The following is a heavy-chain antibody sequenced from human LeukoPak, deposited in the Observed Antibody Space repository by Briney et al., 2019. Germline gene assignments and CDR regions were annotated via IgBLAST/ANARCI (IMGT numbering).Heavy chain of an antibody. CDR2: INESGST. J-gene: IGHJ4*02. D-gene: IGHD3-22*01. V-gene: IGHV4-31*03. Sequence: SETLSLTCTVSGGSIGSGGYYWSWIRQHAGNDLEGIGNINESGSTYYNPSLKRRINIAVNTAKNHYSLRLGPVAAAGTAVYNCARESTRHYDRSGYYRNLSFFDFWGQGTLVTASS. CDR1: GGSIGSGGYY. CDR3: ARESTRHYDRSGYYRNLSFFDF.